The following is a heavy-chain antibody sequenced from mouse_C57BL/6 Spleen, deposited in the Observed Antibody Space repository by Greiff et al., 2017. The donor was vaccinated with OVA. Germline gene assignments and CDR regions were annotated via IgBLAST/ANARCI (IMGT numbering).Heavy chain of an antibody. D-gene: IGHD2-2*01. J-gene: IGHJ2*01. CDR2: IYPRSGNT. Sequence: VKLMESGAELARPGASVKLSCKASGYTFTSYGISWVKQRTGQGLEWIGEIYPRSGNTYYNEKFKGKATLTADKSSSTAYMELRSLTSEDSAVYFCANYGYGFDYWGQGTTLTVSS. V-gene: IGHV1-81*01. CDR3: ANYGYGFDY. CDR1: GYTFTSYG.